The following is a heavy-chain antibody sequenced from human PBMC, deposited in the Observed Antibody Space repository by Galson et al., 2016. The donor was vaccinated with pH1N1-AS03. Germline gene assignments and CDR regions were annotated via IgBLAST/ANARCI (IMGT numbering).Heavy chain of an antibody. D-gene: IGHD3-3*01. CDR3: GRELWGGCEY. J-gene: IGHJ4*02. CDR2: IHPDGSEK. CDR1: GFSFSTYW. V-gene: IGHV3-7*03. Sequence: SLRLSCAASGFSFSTYWMSWVRQAPGKGPEWVANIHPDGSEKYYGDSVKGRFTISRDNAKNSLGLQMNSLRAEDTAVYYCGRELWGGCEYWGQGTLVTVSS.